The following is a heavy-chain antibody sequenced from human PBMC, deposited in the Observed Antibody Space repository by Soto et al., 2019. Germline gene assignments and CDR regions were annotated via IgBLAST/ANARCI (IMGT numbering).Heavy chain of an antibody. J-gene: IGHJ2*01. CDR2: MHYSGDT. Sequence: PSETLSLTCTVSGDSISNYYWSWIRQSPGKGLEWIGDMHYSGDTNYNPSLKSRVTMSIDTSKNQFSLRLTSVTAADRAVYYCARDRTAKFAPYWHFDLWGRGTLVTVSS. V-gene: IGHV4-59*01. D-gene: IGHD2-21*02. CDR1: GDSISNYY. CDR3: ARDRTAKFAPYWHFDL.